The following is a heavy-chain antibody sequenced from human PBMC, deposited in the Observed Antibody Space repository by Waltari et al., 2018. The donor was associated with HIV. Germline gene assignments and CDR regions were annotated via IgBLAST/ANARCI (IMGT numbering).Heavy chain of an antibody. D-gene: IGHD3-16*02. Sequence: QVQLQQWGAGLLKPSETLSLTCAVYGGSFSGYYWSWIRQPPGKGLEWIGEINHSGSTNYNPSLTSRVTISVDTSKNQFSLKLSSVTAADTAVYYCARERLGEVSLSPAHDAFDIWGQGTMVTVSS. CDR3: ARERLGEVSLSPAHDAFDI. CDR2: INHSGST. J-gene: IGHJ3*02. CDR1: GGSFSGYY. V-gene: IGHV4-34*01.